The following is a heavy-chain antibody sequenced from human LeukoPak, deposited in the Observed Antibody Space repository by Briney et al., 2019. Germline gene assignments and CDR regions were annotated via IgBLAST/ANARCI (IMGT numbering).Heavy chain of an antibody. CDR2: IYHSGST. V-gene: IGHV4-30-2*01. D-gene: IGHD2-15*01. Sequence: PSQTLSLTCAVSGGSISSGGYSWSWIRQPPGKGLEWIGYIYHSGSTYYNPSLKSRVTISVDRSKNQFSLKLSSVTAADTAVYYCARDLHGYCSGGSCYDWYYDLWGRGTLVTVSS. CDR1: GGSISSGGYS. J-gene: IGHJ2*01. CDR3: ARDLHGYCSGGSCYDWYYDL.